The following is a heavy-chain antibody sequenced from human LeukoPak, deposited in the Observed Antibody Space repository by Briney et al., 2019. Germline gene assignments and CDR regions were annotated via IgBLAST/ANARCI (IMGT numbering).Heavy chain of an antibody. CDR1: GFTFRSYA. J-gene: IGHJ5*02. CDR3: ARDGTVTAGPFDP. D-gene: IGHD4-17*01. Sequence: PGGSLRLSCAASGFTFRSYAMHWVRQAPGKGLEWVAVTSYDGRNKDYADSVKGRFTTSRHNSKNTLYLQMNSLRTEDTAVYYCARDGTVTAGPFDPWGGGTLVTVSS. CDR2: TSYDGRNK. V-gene: IGHV3-30*04.